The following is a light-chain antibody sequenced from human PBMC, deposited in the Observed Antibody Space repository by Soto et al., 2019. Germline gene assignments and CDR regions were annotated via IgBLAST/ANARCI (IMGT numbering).Light chain of an antibody. Sequence: DIQMTQFPSSLSASVGDRVTITCRASQSISNYVNWYQQKPGKAPELLIFAASTLQSGVPSRFSGDRSGTDFALTITSLQPEDFATYYFQQSYSSPLTFGGGTKVGVK. J-gene: IGKJ4*01. CDR2: AAS. CDR3: QQSYSSPLT. CDR1: QSISNY. V-gene: IGKV1-39*01.